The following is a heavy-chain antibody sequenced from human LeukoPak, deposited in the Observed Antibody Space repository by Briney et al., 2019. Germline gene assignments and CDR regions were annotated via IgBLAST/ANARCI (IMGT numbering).Heavy chain of an antibody. J-gene: IGHJ4*02. CDR3: ARGYYYDSNGYFDY. CDR2: INTNTGNP. D-gene: IGHD3-22*01. Sequence: ASVKVSCKASGYTFTTYAMNWVRQAPGQGLEWTGWINTNTGNPTYAQGFTGRFVFSLDTSASTAYLQISSLEAEDTAVYYCARGYYYDSNGYFDYWGQGTLVTVSS. CDR1: GYTFTTYA. V-gene: IGHV7-4-1*02.